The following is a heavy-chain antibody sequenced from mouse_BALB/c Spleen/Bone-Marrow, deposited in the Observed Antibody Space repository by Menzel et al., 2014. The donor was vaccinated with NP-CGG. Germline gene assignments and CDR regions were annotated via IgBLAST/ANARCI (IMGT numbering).Heavy chain of an antibody. J-gene: IGHJ3*01. V-gene: IGHV1-61*01. CDR1: GYSFTTYW. D-gene: IGHD2-2*01. CDR3: TRGDGYGGFAY. CDR2: IRPSDSET. Sequence: VQLQQSGAELVRPGASVKLSCKTSGYSFTTYWMNWVEQRPGQGLEWIGMIRPSDSETKLNQKFKDKATLTVDKSSNTAYMQLNSPASEDSAVYYCTRGDGYGGFAYWGQGTLVTVSA.